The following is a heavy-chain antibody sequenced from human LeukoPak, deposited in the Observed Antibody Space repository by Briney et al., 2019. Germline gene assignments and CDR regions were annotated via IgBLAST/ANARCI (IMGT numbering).Heavy chain of an antibody. V-gene: IGHV3-7*01. CDR2: IKQDGSEK. CDR1: GFTFSSYW. CDR3: ARSGGYCSGGSCYRIVY. Sequence: GGPLRLSCAASGFTFSSYWVSWVRQAPGKGLEWVANIKQDGSEKYYVDSVKGRFTISRDNAKNSLYLQMNSLRAEDTAVYYCARSGGYCSGGSCYRIVYWGQGTLVTVSS. D-gene: IGHD2-15*01. J-gene: IGHJ4*02.